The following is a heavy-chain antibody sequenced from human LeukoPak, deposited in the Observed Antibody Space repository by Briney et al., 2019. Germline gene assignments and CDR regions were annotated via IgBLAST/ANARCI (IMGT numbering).Heavy chain of an antibody. Sequence: GASVKVSCKASGYTFTSYGISWVRQAPGQGLKWMGWISAYNGNTNYAQKPQGRVTMTTDTSTSTAYMELRSLRSDDTAVYYCARDLIGYSSGTNWFDPWGQGTLVTVSS. CDR1: GYTFTSYG. CDR3: ARDLIGYSSGTNWFDP. J-gene: IGHJ5*02. V-gene: IGHV1-18*01. CDR2: ISAYNGNT. D-gene: IGHD6-19*01.